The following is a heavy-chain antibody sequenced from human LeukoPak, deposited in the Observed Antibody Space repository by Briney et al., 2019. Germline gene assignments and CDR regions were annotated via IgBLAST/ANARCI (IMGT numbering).Heavy chain of an antibody. CDR1: GFTFSSYD. D-gene: IGHD6-13*01. V-gene: IGHV3-13*01. CDR2: IGTAGDT. Sequence: PGGSQRLSCAASGFTFSSYDMHWVRQATGKGLEWVSAIGTAGDTYYPGSVKGRFTISRENAKNSLYLQMNSLRAGDTAVYYCARGVAAAGTGAFDIWGQGTMVTVSS. J-gene: IGHJ3*02. CDR3: ARGVAAAGTGAFDI.